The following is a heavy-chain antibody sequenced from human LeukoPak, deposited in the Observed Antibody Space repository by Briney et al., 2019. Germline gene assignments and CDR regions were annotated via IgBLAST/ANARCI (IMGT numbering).Heavy chain of an antibody. J-gene: IGHJ5*02. D-gene: IGHD6-19*01. CDR3: ARSGGIAVAGNWFDP. V-gene: IGHV4-39*01. CDR2: IYYRGST. CDR1: GGSISSSSYY. Sequence: SETLSLTCTVSGGSISSSSYYWGWIRQPPGKGLEWIGSIYYRGSTYYNPSLKSRVTISVDTSKNQFSLKLSSVTAADTAVYYCARSGGIAVAGNWFDPWGQGTLVTVSS.